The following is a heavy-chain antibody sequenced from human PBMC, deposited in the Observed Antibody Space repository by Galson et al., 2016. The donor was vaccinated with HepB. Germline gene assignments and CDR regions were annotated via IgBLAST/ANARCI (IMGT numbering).Heavy chain of an antibody. CDR2: ISAYDGP. D-gene: IGHD2/OR15-2a*01. J-gene: IGHJ4*02. CDR3: ARDLEHCDTTTGYEDCFDY. CDR1: GYTFRNYG. V-gene: IGHV1-18*01. Sequence: SVKVSCKASGYTFRNYGISWVRQAPGQRLEWMGWISAYDGPNYAQKFRGRVTITTDTSTSMTYMELRSLRSDDTAVYYCARDLEHCDTTTGYEDCFDYWGQGTLVTVSS.